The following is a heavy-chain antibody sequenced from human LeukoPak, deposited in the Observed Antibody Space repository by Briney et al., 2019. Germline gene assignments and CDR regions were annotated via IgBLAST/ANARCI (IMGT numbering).Heavy chain of an antibody. CDR2: ISSSSSTI. CDR3: ARERGEYYYDSSGYYLGPDFDY. J-gene: IGHJ4*02. V-gene: IGHV3-48*02. Sequence: GGSLRLSCAASGFTFSSYSMNWVRQAPGKGLEWVSYISSSSSTIYYADSVKGRFTISRDNARNSLYLQMNSLRDEDTAVYYSARERGEYYYDSSGYYLGPDFDYWGQGTLVTVSS. CDR1: GFTFSSYS. D-gene: IGHD3-22*01.